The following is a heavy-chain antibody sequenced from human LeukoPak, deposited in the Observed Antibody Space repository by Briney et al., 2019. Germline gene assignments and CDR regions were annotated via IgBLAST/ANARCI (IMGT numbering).Heavy chain of an antibody. J-gene: IGHJ3*02. CDR3: ARGFRLRGYAFDI. V-gene: IGHV4-30-2*01. CDR1: GGSISSGGYS. CDR2: IYHSGST. D-gene: IGHD5-12*01. Sequence: SETLSLTCAVSGGSISSGGYSWRWIRQPPGKGLEWIGYIYHSGSTYYNPSLKSRVTISVDRSKNQFSLKLSSVTAADTAVYYCARGFRLRGYAFDIWGQGTMVTVSS.